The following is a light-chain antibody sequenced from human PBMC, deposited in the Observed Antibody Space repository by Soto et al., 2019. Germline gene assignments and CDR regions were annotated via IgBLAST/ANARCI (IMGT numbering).Light chain of an antibody. CDR3: QQYNSYSAT. J-gene: IGKJ1*01. V-gene: IGKV1-5*03. CDR2: KAS. Sequence: DIQMTQSPSTLSASVGDRVTITCRASQSISSWLAWYQQKPGKGPKLLLYKASSLESGHPSRFSGSGSGTEFTLTISSLQPDDFATYYCQQYNSYSATFGQGTKVEIK. CDR1: QSISSW.